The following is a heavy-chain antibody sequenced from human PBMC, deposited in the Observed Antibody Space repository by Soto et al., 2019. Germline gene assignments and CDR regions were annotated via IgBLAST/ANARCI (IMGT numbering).Heavy chain of an antibody. V-gene: IGHV1-69*13. J-gene: IGHJ5*02. CDR2: IIPIFGTA. Sequence: SVKVCCSASGVTFSSYTIRLVRQAPGQGLECMGGIIPIFGTANYAQKFQGRVTITADESTSTAYMELSSLRSEDTAVYYCARVGYYYDSSGYRWFDTWAQGTLVTVSS. CDR1: GVTFSSYT. CDR3: ARVGYYYDSSGYRWFDT. D-gene: IGHD3-22*01.